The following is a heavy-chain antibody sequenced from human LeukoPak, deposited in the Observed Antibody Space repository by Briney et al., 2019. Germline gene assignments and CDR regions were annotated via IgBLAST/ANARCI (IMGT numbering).Heavy chain of an antibody. D-gene: IGHD2-15*01. Sequence: PSGTLSLTCAVSGDSISSPKWWSWVRQPPGKGLEWIGEVYHSGSANYNPSVKSRVTLSVDKSKNQFSLRLTSATAADTAVYYCARDLRGIVAPPRWGQGTLVSVSS. CDR2: VYHSGSA. CDR1: GDSISSPKW. J-gene: IGHJ4*02. V-gene: IGHV4-4*02. CDR3: ARDLRGIVAPPR.